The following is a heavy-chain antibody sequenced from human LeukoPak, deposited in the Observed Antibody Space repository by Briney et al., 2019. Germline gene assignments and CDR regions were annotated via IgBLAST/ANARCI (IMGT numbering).Heavy chain of an antibody. D-gene: IGHD6-19*01. V-gene: IGHV4-39*07. CDR2: IYYSGST. Sequence: SETLSLTCTVSGGSISSSSYYWGWFRQPPGKGLEWIGSIYYSGSTYYNPSLKSRVTISVDTSKNQFSLKLSSVTAADTAVYYCARGSIAVAGPKAYYFDYWGQGTLVTVSS. J-gene: IGHJ4*02. CDR1: GGSISSSSYY. CDR3: ARGSIAVAGPKAYYFDY.